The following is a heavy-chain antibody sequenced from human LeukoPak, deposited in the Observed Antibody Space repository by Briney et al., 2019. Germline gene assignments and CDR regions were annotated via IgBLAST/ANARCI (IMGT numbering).Heavy chain of an antibody. J-gene: IGHJ5*02. CDR2: IKQDGSEK. CDR3: ARDISYSSSWLPQIQYNWFDP. CDR1: GFTFSSYW. V-gene: IGHV3-7*01. D-gene: IGHD6-13*01. Sequence: GGSLRLSCAASGFTFSSYWMSWVRQAPGKGLEWVANIKQDGSEKYYVDSVKGRFTTSRDNAKNSLYLQMNSLRAEDTAVYYCARDISYSSSWLPQIQYNWFDPWGQGTLVTVSS.